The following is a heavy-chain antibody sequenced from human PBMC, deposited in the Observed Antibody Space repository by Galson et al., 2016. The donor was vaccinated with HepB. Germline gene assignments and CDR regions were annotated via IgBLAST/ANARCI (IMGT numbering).Heavy chain of an antibody. J-gene: IGHJ4*02. V-gene: IGHV3-33*01. CDR1: GFAFSSHG. CDR2: IWSDGSNK. D-gene: IGHD6-19*01. Sequence: LRLSCAASGFAFSSHGLYWVRQAPGKGLEWVSVIWSDGSNKYYADSVKGRFPISRDNSKNTLYLQMNSLRAEDTAVYYCAREGHYSAWFVIDYWGQGTLVTVSS. CDR3: AREGHYSAWFVIDY.